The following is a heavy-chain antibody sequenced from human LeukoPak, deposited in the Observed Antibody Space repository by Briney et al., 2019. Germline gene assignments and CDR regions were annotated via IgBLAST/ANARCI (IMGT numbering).Heavy chain of an antibody. J-gene: IGHJ3*02. V-gene: IGHV1-18*01. CDR1: GYTFTSYG. CDR2: ISAYNVNT. CDR3: ARVWYQLLAVAGSSLWDI. Sequence: ASLKVSCKASGYTFTSYGISWVRQAPGQGRERMGWISAYNVNTNYAQKLQCRVTMTTDTSTSTAYMELRSLRSDDTAVYSCARVWYQLLAVAGSSLWDIWGQGTMVTVSS. D-gene: IGHD2-2*01.